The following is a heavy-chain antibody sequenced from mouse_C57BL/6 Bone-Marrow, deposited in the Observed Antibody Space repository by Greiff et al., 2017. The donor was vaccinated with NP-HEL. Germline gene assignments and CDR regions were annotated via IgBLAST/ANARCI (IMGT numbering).Heavy chain of an antibody. V-gene: IGHV5-6*02. J-gene: IGHJ4*01. D-gene: IGHD2-5*01. CDR3: ARLNYSNSYAMDY. CDR1: GFTFSSYG. Sequence: EVKLVESGGDLVKPGGSLKLSCAASGFTFSSYGMSWVRQTPDKRLEWVATISSGGSYTYYPDSVKGRFTISRDNAKNTLYLQMSSLKSEDTAMYYCARLNYSNSYAMDYWGQGTSVTVSS. CDR2: ISSGGSYT.